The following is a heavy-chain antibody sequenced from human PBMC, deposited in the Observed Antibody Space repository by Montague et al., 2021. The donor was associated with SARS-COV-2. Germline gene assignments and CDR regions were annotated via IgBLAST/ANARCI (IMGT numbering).Heavy chain of an antibody. Sequence: SETLSLTCSVPGGSISTTNFYWGWVPQPPGKELEWIGNLLYRGSTYSNPSLKSRVAISVSTYKNQLFLSLVSVTAADTALYFCARIPASVSGGFYYFDSWGQGTLVTVSS. CDR3: ARIPASVSGGFYYFDS. V-gene: IGHV4-39*01. J-gene: IGHJ4*02. CDR1: GGSISTTNFY. D-gene: IGHD2-2*01. CDR2: LLYRGST.